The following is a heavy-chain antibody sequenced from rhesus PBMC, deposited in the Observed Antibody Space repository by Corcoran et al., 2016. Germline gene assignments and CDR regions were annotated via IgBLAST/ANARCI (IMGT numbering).Heavy chain of an antibody. CDR3: ASLYYNIWTGYATFDY. J-gene: IGHJ4*01. CDR2: IYGSSTST. D-gene: IGHD3-3*01. V-gene: IGHV4S10*01. CDR1: GGSISDSYR. Sequence: QVQLQESGPGVVKPSETLSLTCAVSGGSISDSYRWSWIRQPPGKGLEWIGSIYGSSTSTNSNPSPNSPVTISKDPSKNQFSLKLSSVTAADTAVYYCASLYYNIWTGYATFDYWGQGVLVTVSS.